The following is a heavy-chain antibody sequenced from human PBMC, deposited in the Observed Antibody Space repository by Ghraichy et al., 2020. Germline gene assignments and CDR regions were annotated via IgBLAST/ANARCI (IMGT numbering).Heavy chain of an antibody. V-gene: IGHV3-48*02. Sequence: GESLKISCAASGFTFSSYSMNWVRQAPGKGLEWLSYISSRSSSMYYADSVKGRFTISRDNAKNSLYLQMNSLRDEDTAVYYCARGTGYYGSGSYYKDSWGQGTLVTVSS. CDR2: ISSRSSSM. D-gene: IGHD3-10*01. CDR1: GFTFSSYS. CDR3: ARGTGYYGSGSYYKDS. J-gene: IGHJ4*02.